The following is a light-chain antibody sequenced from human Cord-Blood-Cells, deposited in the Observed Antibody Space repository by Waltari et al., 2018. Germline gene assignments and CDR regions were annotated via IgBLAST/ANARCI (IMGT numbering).Light chain of an antibody. CDR3: AAWDDSLNGYV. V-gene: IGLV1-44*01. Sequence: QSVLTQPPSASGTPGQRVTISCSGSSSNIGSTTVNWYQQLPGTSPKLLIDRNNQRPSGVPDRVSGYTAGTSASLAISGLQSEDEADYYCAAWDDSLNGYVFGTETKVTGL. J-gene: IGLJ1*01. CDR2: RNN. CDR1: SSNIGSTT.